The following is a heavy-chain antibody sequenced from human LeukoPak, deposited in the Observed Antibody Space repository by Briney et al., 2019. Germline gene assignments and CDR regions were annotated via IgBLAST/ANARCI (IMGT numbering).Heavy chain of an antibody. CDR1: GGSISSSGYY. Sequence: SETLSLTCTVSGGSISSSGYYWGWVRQPPGKELEWIGSIYYSGSSHYNPSLKSRVSMPRDTAKNQFSLNLSSVTAADTAVYYCARESPTTFLTGYYSDYWGQGTLVTVSS. CDR2: IYYSGSS. J-gene: IGHJ4*02. CDR3: ARESPTTFLTGYYSDY. V-gene: IGHV4-39*07. D-gene: IGHD3-9*01.